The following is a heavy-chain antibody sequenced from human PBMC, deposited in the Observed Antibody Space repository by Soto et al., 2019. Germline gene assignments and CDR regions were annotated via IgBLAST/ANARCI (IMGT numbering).Heavy chain of an antibody. V-gene: IGHV3-53*01. CDR2: ISSGGDP. CDR3: ARDSGYSSAYWEHYFDY. Sequence: PEGSLRLSCATSGFSISDKFMSWVRQAPGKGLEWISVISSGGDPSYADSVKGRFTISRDITKNTLFLQMTSLRADDTAVYFCARDSGYSSAYWEHYFDYQGQGTRFTVSS. CDR1: GFSISDKF. J-gene: IGHJ4*02. D-gene: IGHD3-16*01.